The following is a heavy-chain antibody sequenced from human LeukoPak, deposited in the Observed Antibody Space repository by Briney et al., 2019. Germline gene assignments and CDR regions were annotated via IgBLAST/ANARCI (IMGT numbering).Heavy chain of an antibody. CDR2: ISVSGGSI. D-gene: IGHD3-22*01. J-gene: IGHJ4*02. Sequence: GGSLRLSCAASGFTFSNYALHWVRQAPGKGLEWVSGISVSGGSIYYADSVTGRFTISRDNSKDTLYLQMNSLRVEDTALYYCAKEHSVLTMMRGLDSWGQETLVTVSS. CDR1: GFTFSNYA. CDR3: AKEHSVLTMMRGLDS. V-gene: IGHV3-23*01.